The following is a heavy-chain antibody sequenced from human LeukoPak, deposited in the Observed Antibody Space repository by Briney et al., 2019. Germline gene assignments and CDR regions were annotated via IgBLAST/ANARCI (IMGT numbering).Heavy chain of an antibody. CDR3: AKHPMEPGYCSGGSCSDI. Sequence: GRSLRLSCAASGFTFSSYGMHWVRQAPGKGLEWVAVISYDGSNKYYADSVKGRFTISRDNSKNTLYLQMNSLRAEDTAVYYCAKHPMEPGYCSGGSCSDIWGQGTMVTVSS. J-gene: IGHJ3*02. CDR1: GFTFSSYG. D-gene: IGHD2-15*01. CDR2: ISYDGSNK. V-gene: IGHV3-30*18.